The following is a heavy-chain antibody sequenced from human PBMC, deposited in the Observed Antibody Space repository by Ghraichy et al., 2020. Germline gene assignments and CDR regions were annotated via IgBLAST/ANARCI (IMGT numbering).Heavy chain of an antibody. V-gene: IGHV3-74*01. Sequence: LSLTCVASGFTFSSYWMHWVRQAPGEGLVWVSRMDSGGSAINYADSVKGRFTVSRDNAKNTLYLEMNSLRADDTGVYYCATAGNYRLDSWGQGTLVTVSS. CDR2: MDSGGSAI. J-gene: IGHJ4*02. CDR1: GFTFSSYW. D-gene: IGHD1-7*01. CDR3: ATAGNYRLDS.